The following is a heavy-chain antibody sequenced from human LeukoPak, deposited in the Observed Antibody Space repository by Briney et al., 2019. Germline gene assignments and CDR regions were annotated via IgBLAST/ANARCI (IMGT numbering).Heavy chain of an antibody. CDR1: GFTFSSYG. V-gene: IGHV3-48*02. D-gene: IGHD5-24*01. CDR2: ISSTSRTI. Sequence: GGSLRLSCAASGFTFSSYGMNWVRQAPGKGLEWVSYISSTSRTIYDADSVKGRFTVSRDNAKNSLYLQMNSLRDEDTAVYYCARDPLRWLQNNYYYYYMDVWGKGTTVTVSS. CDR3: ARDPLRWLQNNYYYYYMDV. J-gene: IGHJ6*03.